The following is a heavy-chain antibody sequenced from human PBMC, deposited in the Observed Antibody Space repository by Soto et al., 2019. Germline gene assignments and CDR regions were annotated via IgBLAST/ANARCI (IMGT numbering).Heavy chain of an antibody. CDR2: IIPILGIA. D-gene: IGHD2-2*01. V-gene: IGHV1-69*02. CDR1: GGTFSSYT. CDR3: ARLPAANYYYGMDV. Sequence: QVQLVQSGAEVKKPGSSVKVSCKASGGTFSSYTISWVRQAPGQGLEWMGRIIPILGIANYAQKFQGRVKITADKSTSTAYMELSSLRSEDTAVYYCARLPAANYYYGMDVWGQGTTVTVSS. J-gene: IGHJ6*02.